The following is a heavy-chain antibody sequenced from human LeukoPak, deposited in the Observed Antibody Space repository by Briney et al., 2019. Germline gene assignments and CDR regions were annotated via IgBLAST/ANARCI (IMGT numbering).Heavy chain of an antibody. Sequence: GGSLRLSCAASGFTFSSYSMNWVRQAPGKGLEWVSSISSSSSYIYYADSVKGRFTISRDNAKNSLYLQMNSLRAEDTAVYYCAPQPKGYHDSSDGYWGQGTLVTVSS. V-gene: IGHV3-21*01. CDR3: APQPKGYHDSSDGY. D-gene: IGHD3-22*01. CDR1: GFTFSSYS. CDR2: ISSSSSYI. J-gene: IGHJ4*02.